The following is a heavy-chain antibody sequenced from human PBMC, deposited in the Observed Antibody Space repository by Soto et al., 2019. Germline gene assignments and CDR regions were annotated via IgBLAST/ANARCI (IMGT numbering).Heavy chain of an antibody. V-gene: IGHV3-30-3*01. CDR1: GFTFSSYA. J-gene: IGHJ6*02. D-gene: IGHD2-15*01. Sequence: QVQLVESGGGVVQPGRSLRLSCAASGFTFSSYAMHWVRQAPGKGLEWVAVISYDGSNKYYADSVKGRFTISRDNSKNTLYLQMNSLRAEDTAVYYCARDQDRGYYYYGMDVWVQGATVTVAS. CDR2: ISYDGSNK. CDR3: ARDQDRGYYYYGMDV.